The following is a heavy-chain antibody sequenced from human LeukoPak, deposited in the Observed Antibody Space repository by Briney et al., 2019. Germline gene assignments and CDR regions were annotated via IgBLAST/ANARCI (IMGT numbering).Heavy chain of an antibody. V-gene: IGHV4-4*07. Sequence: KPSETLSLTCTVSGGSISSYYWSWIRQPAGKGLEWIGRIHTSGNTNYNPSLTSRVTMSVDTSKNQFSLKLSSVTAADTAVYYCAREPYCTNGVCSAYWGQGTLVTVSS. CDR3: AREPYCTNGVCSAY. D-gene: IGHD2-8*01. CDR1: GGSISSYY. CDR2: IHTSGNT. J-gene: IGHJ4*02.